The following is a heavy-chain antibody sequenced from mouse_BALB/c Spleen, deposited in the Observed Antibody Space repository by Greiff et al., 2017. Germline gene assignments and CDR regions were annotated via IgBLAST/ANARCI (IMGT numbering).Heavy chain of an antibody. CDR2: INPSNGRT. CDR1: GYTFTSYW. CDR3: ARGAYYRYDEGYYFDD. Sequence: QVQLQQPGAELVKPGASVKLSCKASGYTFTSYWMHWVKQRPGQGLEWIGEINPSNGRTNYNEKFKSKATLTVDKSSSTAYMQLSSLTSEDSAVYYCARGAYYRYDEGYYFDDWGQGTTLTVSS. V-gene: IGHV1S81*02. D-gene: IGHD2-14*01. J-gene: IGHJ2*01.